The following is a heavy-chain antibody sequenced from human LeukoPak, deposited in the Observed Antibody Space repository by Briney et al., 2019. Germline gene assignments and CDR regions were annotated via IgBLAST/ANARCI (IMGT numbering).Heavy chain of an antibody. CDR3: ARGRLLWFGEWFFDY. J-gene: IGHJ4*02. Sequence: GGSLSLSCAASGFTFSDYYMSWIRQAPGKGLEWVSYISSSSSYTNYADSVKGRFTISRDNAKNSLYLQMNSLRAEDTAVYYCARGRLLWFGEWFFDYWGQGTLVTVSS. CDR1: GFTFSDYY. CDR2: ISSSSSYT. V-gene: IGHV3-11*06. D-gene: IGHD3-10*01.